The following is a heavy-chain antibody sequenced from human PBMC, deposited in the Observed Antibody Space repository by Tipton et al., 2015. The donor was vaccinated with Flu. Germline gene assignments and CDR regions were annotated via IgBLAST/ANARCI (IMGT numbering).Heavy chain of an antibody. CDR3: ARRDFSNYVSDPKSWLDP. J-gene: IGHJ5*02. Sequence: TLSLTCTVSGDSISSTYYWGWIRQPLGKGLEWIGNIHRGGSALYNPSLSSRVTISADTFKNQFSLKVTSVTATDTAVYYCARRDFSNYVSDPKSWLDPWGQGTLVAVSS. CDR2: IHRGGSA. D-gene: IGHD4-11*01. V-gene: IGHV4-38-2*02. CDR1: GDSISSTYY.